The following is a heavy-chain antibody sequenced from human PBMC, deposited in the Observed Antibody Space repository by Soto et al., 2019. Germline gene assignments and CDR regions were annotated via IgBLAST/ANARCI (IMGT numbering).Heavy chain of an antibody. J-gene: IGHJ4*02. CDR2: IWYDGSKK. D-gene: IGHD3-10*01. Sequence: PGGSLRLSCAASGFTFSSFGMHWVRQAPGKGLEWVSLIWYDGSKKSYGDSVKGRFTISRDNSRNTVYLQMNSLRADDPAVYYCARGGLDPFDHWGQGAMVTVSS. CDR3: ARGGLDPFDH. V-gene: IGHV3-33*01. CDR1: GFTFSSFG.